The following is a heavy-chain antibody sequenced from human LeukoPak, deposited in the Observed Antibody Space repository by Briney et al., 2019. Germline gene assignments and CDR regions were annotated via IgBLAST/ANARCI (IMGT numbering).Heavy chain of an antibody. J-gene: IGHJ4*02. Sequence: SETLSLTCAVYGGSFSGYYWSWIRQPPGKGLEWIGEINHSGSTNYNPSLKSRVTISVDTSKNQFSLKLSSVTAADTAVYYCARGQVGWYDYWGQGTLVTVSS. V-gene: IGHV4-34*01. CDR1: GGSFSGYY. D-gene: IGHD6-19*01. CDR3: ARGQVGWYDY. CDR2: INHSGST.